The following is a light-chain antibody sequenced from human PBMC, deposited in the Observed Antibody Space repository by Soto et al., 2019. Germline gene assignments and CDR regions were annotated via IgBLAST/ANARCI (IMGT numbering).Light chain of an antibody. J-gene: IGLJ1*01. V-gene: IGLV2-14*01. CDR2: EVS. CDR3: SSYTTYSALYV. CDR1: SSDVGAYNY. Sequence: QSALTQPASVSGSPGQSITISCTGTSSDVGAYNYVSWYQQHPGKAPKLMIYEVSNRPSGVSNRFSGSKSGNTASLTISGLQAEDEAEYYCSSYTTYSALYVLGTGTKLTVL.